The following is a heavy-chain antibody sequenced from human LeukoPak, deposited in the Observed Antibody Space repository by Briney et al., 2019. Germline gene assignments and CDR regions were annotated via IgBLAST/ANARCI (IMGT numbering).Heavy chain of an antibody. D-gene: IGHD6-19*01. J-gene: IGHJ4*02. V-gene: IGHV4-61*01. Sequence: SETLSLTCTISGGSVSSGSYYWSWIRQPPGKGLEWIGYIYYSGSTNYNPSLKSRVTISVDTSKNQFSLKLSSVTAADTAVYYCAREFGVAGTWFFDYWGQGTLVTVSS. CDR1: GGSVSSGSYY. CDR2: IYYSGST. CDR3: AREFGVAGTWFFDY.